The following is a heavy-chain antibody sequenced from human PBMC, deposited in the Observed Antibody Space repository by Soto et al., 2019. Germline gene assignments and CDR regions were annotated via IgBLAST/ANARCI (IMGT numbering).Heavy chain of an antibody. J-gene: IGHJ6*03. CDR1: GFTFSSYL. CDR3: ARTICGVVTHSSYMDV. CDR2: IKQDGNDL. Sequence: EVQLVESGGGLVQPGGSLRLSCAASGFTFSSYLMSWVRQAPEKGLEWVANIKQDGNDLYFVDSVKGRFTISRDNAKNSLYLHMSSLRAEDTGVYYCARTICGVVTHSSYMDVWGKGTTVTVSS. V-gene: IGHV3-7*01. D-gene: IGHD3-3*01.